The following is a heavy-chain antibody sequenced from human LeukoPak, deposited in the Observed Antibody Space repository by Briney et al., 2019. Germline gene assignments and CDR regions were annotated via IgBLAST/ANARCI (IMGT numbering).Heavy chain of an antibody. CDR2: ISSSSSYI. CDR1: GITFSSYS. CDR3: ARDLYSYGFYAFDI. Sequence: GGSLRLSCAASGITFSSYSMNWVRQAPGKGLEWVSSISSSSSYIYYADSVKGRFTISRDNAKNSLYLQMNSLRAEDTAVYYCARDLYSYGFYAFDIWGQGTMVTVSS. D-gene: IGHD5-18*01. V-gene: IGHV3-21*01. J-gene: IGHJ3*02.